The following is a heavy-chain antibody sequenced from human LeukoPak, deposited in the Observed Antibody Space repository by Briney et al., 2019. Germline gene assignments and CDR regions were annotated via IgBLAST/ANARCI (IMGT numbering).Heavy chain of an antibody. V-gene: IGHV4-34*01. CDR1: GGSFSGYY. CDR3: ARGDNYDSSGYYLPFDY. Sequence: SETLSLTCAVYGGSFSGYYWSCIRQPPGKGLEWIGEINHSGSTNYNPSLKSRVTISVDTSKNQFSLKLSSVTAADTAVYYCARGDNYDSSGYYLPFDYWGQGTLVTVSS. CDR2: INHSGST. D-gene: IGHD3-22*01. J-gene: IGHJ4*02.